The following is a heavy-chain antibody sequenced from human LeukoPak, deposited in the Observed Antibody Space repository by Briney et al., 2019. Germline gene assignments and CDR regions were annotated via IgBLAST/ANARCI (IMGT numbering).Heavy chain of an antibody. D-gene: IGHD1-26*01. CDR1: GGSISSSGYY. CDR2: IYYSGST. CDR3: ARDKRRELLNWFDP. J-gene: IGHJ5*02. V-gene: IGHV4-39*07. Sequence: SETLSLTCTVSGGSISSSGYYWGWIRQPPGKGLEWIGSIYYSGSTSYNPSLKSRVTISVDTSKKQFSLKLSSVTAADTAVYYCARDKRRELLNWFDPWGQGTLVTVSS.